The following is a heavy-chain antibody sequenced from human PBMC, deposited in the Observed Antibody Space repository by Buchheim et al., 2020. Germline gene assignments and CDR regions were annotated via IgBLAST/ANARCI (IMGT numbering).Heavy chain of an antibody. J-gene: IGHJ4*02. D-gene: IGHD6-6*01. V-gene: IGHV3-30*02. Sequence: QVQLVESGGGVVQPGRSLRLSCAASGFTFSSYGMHWVRQAPGKGLEWVAFIRYDGSNKYYADSVKGRFTISRDNSKNTLYLQMNSLRAEDTAAYYCAKEGSLFVAARSFDYWGQGTL. CDR2: IRYDGSNK. CDR3: AKEGSLFVAARSFDY. CDR1: GFTFSSYG.